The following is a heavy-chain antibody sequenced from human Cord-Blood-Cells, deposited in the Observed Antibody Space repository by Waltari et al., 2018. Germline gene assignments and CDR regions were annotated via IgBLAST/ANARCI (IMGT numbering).Heavy chain of an antibody. CDR1: GFTFSSYG. J-gene: IGHJ4*02. D-gene: IGHD3-10*01. CDR2: IWYDGSNK. V-gene: IGHV3-33*01. Sequence: QVQLVESGGGVVQPGRSLRLSCAASGFTFSSYGMHWVRQDPGKGLEWVAVIWYDGSNKYYADSVKGRFTISRDNSKNTLYLQMNSLRAEDTAVYYCARDQGVKENEGYYFDYWGQGTLVTVSS. CDR3: ARDQGVKENEGYYFDY.